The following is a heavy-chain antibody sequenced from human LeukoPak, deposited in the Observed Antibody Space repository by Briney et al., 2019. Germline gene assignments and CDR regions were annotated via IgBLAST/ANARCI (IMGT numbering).Heavy chain of an antibody. D-gene: IGHD1-26*01. V-gene: IGHV3-11*04. CDR3: AREGWDLNALDI. CDR1: GFTFSNHY. J-gene: IGHJ3*02. Sequence: GGSLRLSCAASGFTFSNHYTRWIRQAPGKGLVWVSYISSRSSNKYYADSVKGRFTISRDNAKNSLYLQMDSLRVEDTAVYYCAREGWDLNALDIWGQGTMVTVSP. CDR2: ISSRSSNK.